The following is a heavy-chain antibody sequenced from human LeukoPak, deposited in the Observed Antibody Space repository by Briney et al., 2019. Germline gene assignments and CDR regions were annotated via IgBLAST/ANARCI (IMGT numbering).Heavy chain of an antibody. CDR3: ARDFNYCSGGSCYDVYDI. CDR1: TFTFSSDW. CDR2: INPDGSDT. V-gene: IGHV3-74*01. D-gene: IGHD2-15*01. Sequence: PGVSLRLSCAASTFTFSSDWMHWVRQAPGKGLVWVSRINPDGSDTTYADSVKGRFTIYRDNAKNTLYLQMNSLRAEDTAVYYCARDFNYCSGGSCYDVYDIWGQGTMVTVSS. J-gene: IGHJ3*02.